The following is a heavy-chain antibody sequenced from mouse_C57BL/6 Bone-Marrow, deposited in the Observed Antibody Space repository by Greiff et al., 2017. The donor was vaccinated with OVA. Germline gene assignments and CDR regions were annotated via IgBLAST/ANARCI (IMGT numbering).Heavy chain of an antibody. CDR3: ARDAPNRDDYAMDY. CDR2: RRNKANDYTT. D-gene: IGHD4-1*02. Sequence: EVHLVESGGGLVQSGRSLRLSCATSGFTFSDFYMEWVRQAPGKGLEWIAARRNKANDYTTEYSASVKGRFIVSRDTSQSILYLQMNALRAEDTAIYYCARDAPNRDDYAMDYWGQGTSVTVSS. CDR1: GFTFSDFY. V-gene: IGHV7-1*01. J-gene: IGHJ4*01.